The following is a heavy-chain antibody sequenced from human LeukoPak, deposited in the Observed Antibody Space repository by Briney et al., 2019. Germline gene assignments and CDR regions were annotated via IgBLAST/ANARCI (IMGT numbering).Heavy chain of an antibody. CDR2: IIPILGIA. V-gene: IGHV1-69*04. CDR1: GGTFSSYA. J-gene: IGHJ4*02. D-gene: IGHD2-2*01. Sequence: GASVKVSCKASGGTFSSYAISWVRQAPGQGLEWMGRIIPILGIANYAQKFQGRVTITADKSTSTAYMELSSLRSEDTAVYYRARAEGWKYQLQYFDYWGQGTLVTVSS. CDR3: ARAEGWKYQLQYFDY.